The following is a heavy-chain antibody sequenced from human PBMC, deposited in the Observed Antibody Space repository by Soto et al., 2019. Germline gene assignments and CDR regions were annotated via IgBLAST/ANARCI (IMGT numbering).Heavy chain of an antibody. CDR1: GAAFSDYT. CDR3: ARLMAGNVWGSYRYLGR. CDR2: GNRGGRT. D-gene: IGHD3-16*02. J-gene: IGHJ4*02. V-gene: IGHV4-34*01. Sequence: PSETLCLTCGLSGAAFSDYTWSWVRQAPGGGLNRTGQGNRGGRTTYTASLERRLTSSGDPSRNQVCMEWSYVTDADTAIYYGARLMAGNVWGSYRYLGRWGQRTMVTVSS.